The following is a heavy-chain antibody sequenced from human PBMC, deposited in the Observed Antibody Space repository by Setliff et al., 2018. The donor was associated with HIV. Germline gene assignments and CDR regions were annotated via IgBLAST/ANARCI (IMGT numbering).Heavy chain of an antibody. CDR1: GFTFDDYG. CDR2: INWNGGGT. J-gene: IGHJ4*02. Sequence: PGGSLRLSCAASGFTFDDYGMTWVRQAPGKGLEWVSGINWNGGGTGYADSVKGRFTISRDNAKNTLFLQMNSLRAEDTAVYYCAREPYYDILTGYLDYWGQGALVTVSS. CDR3: AREPYYDILTGYLDY. V-gene: IGHV3-20*04. D-gene: IGHD3-9*01.